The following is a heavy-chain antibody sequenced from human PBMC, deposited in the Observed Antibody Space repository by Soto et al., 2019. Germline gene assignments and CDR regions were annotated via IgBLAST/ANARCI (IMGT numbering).Heavy chain of an antibody. D-gene: IGHD2-15*01. CDR2: IESSGST. J-gene: IGHJ5*02. CDR3: ARDGEGYCSGGSCSAENCFDP. V-gene: IGHV4-4*07. Sequence: QVQLQESGPGLVKPSETLSLTCSVSDGSISSYYWSWIRQPAGKRLEWIGRIESSGSTTYNPSLKSRLTMSVDTSKNQFSLTLSSVTAADTAVYYCARDGEGYCSGGSCSAENCFDPWGQGILVTVSS. CDR1: DGSISSYY.